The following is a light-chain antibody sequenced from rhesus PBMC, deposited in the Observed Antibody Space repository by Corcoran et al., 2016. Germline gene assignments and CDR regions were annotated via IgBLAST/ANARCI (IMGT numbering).Light chain of an antibody. CDR2: EVT. CDR3: SSYAGTDTYI. Sequence: QAALTQPRSVSGSPGQTVTISCTGTSSDIGAYNYVSWYQQHPGTAPKLMISEVTKRPSGVTDRFSGSKSGNTASLTISGLQAEDEADYYCSSYAGTDTYIFGDGTRLTV. J-gene: IGLJ1*01. V-gene: IGLV2-32*02. CDR1: SSDIGAYNY.